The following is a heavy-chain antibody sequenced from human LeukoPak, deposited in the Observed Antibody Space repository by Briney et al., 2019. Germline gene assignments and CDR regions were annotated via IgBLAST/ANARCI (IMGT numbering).Heavy chain of an antibody. V-gene: IGHV1-69*01. CDR2: IIPIFGTA. CDR3: DSEWGLGEFGYNWFDP. Sequence: SVKFSCKASGVTFSSYAISWVRQAPGQGLEWRGGIIPIFGTANYAQKFPVRGTITADQSTSKASMELRSMRSGATATDYYDSEWGLGEFGYNWFDPWGQGTLVTVSS. CDR1: GVTFSSYA. J-gene: IGHJ5*02. D-gene: IGHD3-16*01.